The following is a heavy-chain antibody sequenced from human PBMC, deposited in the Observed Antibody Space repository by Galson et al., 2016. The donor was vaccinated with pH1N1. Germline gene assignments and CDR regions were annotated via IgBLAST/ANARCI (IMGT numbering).Heavy chain of an antibody. V-gene: IGHV3-7*03. D-gene: IGHD4-17*01. CDR2: INQDGTEK. CDR3: SRDGDRRGDYRPWGDY. CDR1: EFTLQTYP. J-gene: IGHJ4*02. Sequence: SLRLSCAAFEFTLQTYPMSWVRQVPGKGLEWVAYINQDGTEKNYVDSVKGRFIISRDVAKNSLYLQMSRLTPEDTATYFCSRDGDRRGDYRPWGDYWGQGGLVIVSS.